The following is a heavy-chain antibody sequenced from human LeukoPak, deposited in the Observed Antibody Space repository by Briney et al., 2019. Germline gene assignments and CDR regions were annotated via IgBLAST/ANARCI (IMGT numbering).Heavy chain of an antibody. V-gene: IGHV4-61*02. D-gene: IGHD2-2*01. CDR1: GGSISSGSYY. J-gene: IGHJ6*03. CDR2: IYTSGST. Sequence: NPSETLSLTCTVSGGSISSGSYYWSWIRQPAGKGLEWIGRIYTSGSTNYNPSLKSRVTISVDTSKNQFSLKLSSVTAADTAVYYCARDRYCSSTSCPQYYMDVWGKGTTVTISS. CDR3: ARDRYCSSTSCPQYYMDV.